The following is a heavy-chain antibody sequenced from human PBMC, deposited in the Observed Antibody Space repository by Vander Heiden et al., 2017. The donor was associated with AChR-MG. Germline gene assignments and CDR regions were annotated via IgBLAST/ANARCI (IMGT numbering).Heavy chain of an antibody. D-gene: IGHD3-3*01. CDR2: ISYDGSNK. CDR1: GFPFSSYG. Sequence: QVQLVESGGGVVQPGRSLRLSCAASGFPFSSYGMHWVRQAPGKGLEWVAVISYDGSNKYYADSVKGRFTISRDNSKNTLYLQMNRLRAEDTAVYYCAKEVGGVIYYGMDVWCQGTTVTVSS. V-gene: IGHV3-30*18. J-gene: IGHJ6*02. CDR3: AKEVGGVIYYGMDV.